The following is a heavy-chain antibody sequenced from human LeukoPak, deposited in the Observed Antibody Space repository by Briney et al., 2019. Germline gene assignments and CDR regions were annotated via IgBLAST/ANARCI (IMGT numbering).Heavy chain of an antibody. J-gene: IGHJ6*02. CDR3: AAENYYGSAYYGMDV. CDR2: IVVGSGNT. CDR1: GFTFTSSA. D-gene: IGHD3-10*01. V-gene: IGHV1-58*01. Sequence: SVKVSCKASGFTFTSSAVQWVRQARGQRLEWIGWIVVGSGNTNYAQKFQERVTITRDMSTSTAYMELSSLRSEDTAVYYCAAENYYGSAYYGMDVWGQGTTVTVSS.